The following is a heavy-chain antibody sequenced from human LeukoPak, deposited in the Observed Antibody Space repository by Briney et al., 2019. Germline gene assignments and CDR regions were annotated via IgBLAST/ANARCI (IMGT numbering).Heavy chain of an antibody. V-gene: IGHV1-46*01. D-gene: IGHD3-16*02. CDR2: INPSAGST. Sequence: ASVKVSCKASEYTFTSYYMHWVRQAPGQGLEWMGVINPSAGSTTYAQKFQGRVTMTRDTSTSTVFMELSSLTSEDTAVYYCARVLVLHYFDYWGQGTLVTVSS. CDR1: EYTFTSYY. J-gene: IGHJ4*02. CDR3: ARVLVLHYFDY.